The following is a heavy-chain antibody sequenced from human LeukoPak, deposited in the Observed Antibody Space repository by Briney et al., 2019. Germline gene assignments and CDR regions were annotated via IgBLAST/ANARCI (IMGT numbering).Heavy chain of an antibody. CDR1: GGPLSGHY. D-gene: IGHD2-15*01. V-gene: IGHV4-34*01. CDR3: ARGVYCSGGSCFLPLDY. Sequence: SETLSLTCAVYGGPLSGHYWSGTRQPPGKGLEWIGEINHSGSTNYNPSLKGRVTISVDTSKNQFSLKLSSVTAADTAVYYCARGVYCSGGSCFLPLDYWGQGTLVTVPS. J-gene: IGHJ4*02. CDR2: INHSGST.